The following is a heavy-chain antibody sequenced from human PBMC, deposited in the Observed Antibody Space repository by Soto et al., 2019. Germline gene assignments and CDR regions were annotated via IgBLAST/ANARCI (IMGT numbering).Heavy chain of an antibody. CDR2: INQDGSLK. V-gene: IGHV3-7*01. J-gene: IGHJ6*03. CDR3: ARFARRAYSMDV. Sequence: PGGSLRLSCAASGFSFSTYWLSWVRQAPGKGLQWLANINQDGSLKYYLDSVKGRFTISRDNAENSQHLQMNSLTTEDTAVYFCARFARRAYSMDVWGKGTTVTLSS. D-gene: IGHD6-25*01. CDR1: GFSFSTYW.